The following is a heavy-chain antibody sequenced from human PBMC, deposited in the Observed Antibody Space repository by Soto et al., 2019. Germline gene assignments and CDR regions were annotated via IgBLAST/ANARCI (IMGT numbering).Heavy chain of an antibody. Sequence: GGSLRLSCAASGFTFSNYGMHWVRQAPDKGLEWVTFISYDESDKYFADSVKGRFTISRDNSKNTLYLQMNSLRVEDSAVYYCAKDRIKLWLPYYQTYYGMDVWGQGTTVTVSS. CDR3: AKDRIKLWLPYYQTYYGMDV. D-gene: IGHD1-26*01. CDR2: ISYDESDK. CDR1: GFTFSNYG. J-gene: IGHJ6*02. V-gene: IGHV3-30*18.